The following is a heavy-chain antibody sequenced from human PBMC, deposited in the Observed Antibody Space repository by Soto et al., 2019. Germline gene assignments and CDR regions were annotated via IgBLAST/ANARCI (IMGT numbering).Heavy chain of an antibody. CDR2: IYYSGST. CDR3: ARDKSYDFWSGYPAFDI. J-gene: IGHJ3*02. CDR1: GGSISSYY. D-gene: IGHD3-3*01. V-gene: IGHV4-59*01. Sequence: SETLSLTCTVSGGSISSYYWSWIRQPPGKGLEWIGYIYYSGSTNYNPSLKSRVTISVDTSKNQFSLKLSSVTAADTAVYYCARDKSYDFWSGYPAFDIWGQGTMVTVSS.